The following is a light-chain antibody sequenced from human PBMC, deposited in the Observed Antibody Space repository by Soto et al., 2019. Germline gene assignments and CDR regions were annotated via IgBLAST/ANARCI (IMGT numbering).Light chain of an antibody. Sequence: DIQMTQSPSTLSASVGDRVTITCRSSQSISSWLAWYQQKPGKAPKLLIYDASSLESGVPSRFSGSGSGTDFTLTISSLQHEDFATYYCQQSYSTWTFGQGTKVDIK. CDR3: QQSYSTWT. V-gene: IGKV1-5*01. CDR2: DAS. J-gene: IGKJ1*01. CDR1: QSISSW.